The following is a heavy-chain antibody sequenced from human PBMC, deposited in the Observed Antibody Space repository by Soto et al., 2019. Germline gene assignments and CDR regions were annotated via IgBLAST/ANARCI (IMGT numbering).Heavy chain of an antibody. J-gene: IGHJ4*02. V-gene: IGHV3-21*01. Sequence: GGSLRLSCAASGFTFSSYSMNWVRQAPGKGLEWVSSISSSSSYIYYADSVKGRFTISRDNAKNSLYLQMNSLRAEDTAVYYCARGVPAAMYRSDYFDYWGQGTLVTVSS. CDR1: GFTFSSYS. CDR2: ISSSSSYI. CDR3: ARGVPAAMYRSDYFDY. D-gene: IGHD2-2*01.